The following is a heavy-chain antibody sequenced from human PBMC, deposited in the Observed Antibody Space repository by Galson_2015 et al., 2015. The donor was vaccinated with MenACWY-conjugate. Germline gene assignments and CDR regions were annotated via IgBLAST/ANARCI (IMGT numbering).Heavy chain of an antibody. J-gene: IGHJ4*02. Sequence: EPLSLTCDVSGYSISNGYYWGWIRQPPGKGLEWIGIIYNTGNTYYNASLKSRVTLSVDTSKNQFSLKLTSVTAADSAVYYCARLTGYSGSFYFSYWGQGTLVTVSS. D-gene: IGHD1-26*01. CDR3: ARLTGYSGSFYFSY. CDR2: IYNTGNT. V-gene: IGHV4-38-2*01. CDR1: GYSISNGYY.